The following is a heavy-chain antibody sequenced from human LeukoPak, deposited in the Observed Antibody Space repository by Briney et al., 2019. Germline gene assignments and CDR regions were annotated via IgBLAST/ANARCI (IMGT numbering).Heavy chain of an antibody. CDR3: ARTGYSGGWYWFDP. V-gene: IGHV1-2*02. CDR1: GYTFTGYY. Sequence: ASVKVSCKASGYTFTGYYMHWVRQAPGQGLEWMGWINPNSGGTNYAQKFQGRVTMTRDTSISTAYMELSRLRSDDTAVYYCARTGYSGGWYWFDPWGQGTLVTVSS. J-gene: IGHJ5*02. CDR2: INPNSGGT. D-gene: IGHD6-19*01.